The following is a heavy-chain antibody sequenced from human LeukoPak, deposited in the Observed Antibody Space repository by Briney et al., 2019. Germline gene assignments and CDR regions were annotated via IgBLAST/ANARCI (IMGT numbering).Heavy chain of an antibody. Sequence: SETLSLTCTVSGGSICTYSWNWIRQPAGKGLEWIGRIFASGTTKYNPSLKSRVTMSVETSKNQFSLKLSSVTAADTAVYYCAREGSAFDIWGQGTMVTVSS. CDR3: AREGSAFDI. J-gene: IGHJ3*02. V-gene: IGHV4-4*07. CDR1: GGSICTYS. CDR2: IFASGTT.